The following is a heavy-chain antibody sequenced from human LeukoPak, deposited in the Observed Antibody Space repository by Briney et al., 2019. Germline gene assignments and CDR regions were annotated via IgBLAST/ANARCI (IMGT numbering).Heavy chain of an antibody. D-gene: IGHD4-4*01. V-gene: IGHV3-11*01. CDR1: GFIFRDYY. Sequence: GGSLRLSCAASGFIFRDYYMSWIRQAPGNGLEWVSYISSSGTTIFYADSVKGRFTISRDNAKNSLYLQMNSLKAEDTAVYYCASSHPTVTTGFHAFDIWGQGTMVTVSS. CDR3: ASSHPTVTTGFHAFDI. CDR2: ISSSGTTI. J-gene: IGHJ3*02.